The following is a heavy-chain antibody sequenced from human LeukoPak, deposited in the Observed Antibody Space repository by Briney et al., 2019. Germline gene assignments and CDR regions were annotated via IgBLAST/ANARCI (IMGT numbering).Heavy chain of an antibody. Sequence: PGGSLRLSCAASGFTFSSYAMHWVRQAPGKGLEWVAVISYDGSNKYYADSVKGRFTISRDNSKNTLYLQMNSLRAEDTAVYYCAKDQYYGSGSYFGDFDYWGQGTLVTVSS. J-gene: IGHJ4*02. CDR2: ISYDGSNK. V-gene: IGHV3-30*04. D-gene: IGHD3-10*01. CDR1: GFTFSSYA. CDR3: AKDQYYGSGSYFGDFDY.